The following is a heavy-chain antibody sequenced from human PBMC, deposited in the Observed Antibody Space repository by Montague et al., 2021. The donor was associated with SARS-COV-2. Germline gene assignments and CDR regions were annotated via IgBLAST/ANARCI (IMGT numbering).Heavy chain of an antibody. CDR2: VSYSGST. D-gene: IGHD4-17*01. Sequence: SETLSLTCTVSGDSISYRSYYWGWISQPPGKGLEWIGTVSYSGSTYYNASLKSRVTIYVDTSKNQFSLKLTSVTAADTAIYYRARQYGDYSDNAFTIWGQGTMVIVSS. J-gene: IGHJ3*02. V-gene: IGHV4-39*01. CDR1: GDSISYRSYY. CDR3: ARQYGDYSDNAFTI.